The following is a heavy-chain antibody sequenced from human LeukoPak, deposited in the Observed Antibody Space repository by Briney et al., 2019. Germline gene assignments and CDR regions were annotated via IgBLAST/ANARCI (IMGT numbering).Heavy chain of an antibody. CDR1: GFTFSSYA. D-gene: IGHD3-10*01. Sequence: AGRSLRLSCAASGFTFSSYAMHWVRQAPGKGLEWVAVISYDGSNKYYADSVKGRFTISRDNSKNTLYLQMNSLGAEDTAVYYCARDVEGFGFDYWGQGTLVTVSS. V-gene: IGHV3-30*04. J-gene: IGHJ4*02. CDR3: ARDVEGFGFDY. CDR2: ISYDGSNK.